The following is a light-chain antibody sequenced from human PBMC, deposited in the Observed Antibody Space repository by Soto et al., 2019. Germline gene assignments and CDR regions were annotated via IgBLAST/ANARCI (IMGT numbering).Light chain of an antibody. CDR2: EVS. CDR3: SSYTTSTTYV. CDR1: SSDVGGYNS. Sequence: QSVLTQPASVSGSPGQSITISCTGTSSDVGGYNSVSWYQQHPGKAPKLMIYEVSNRPSGVSNRFSGSKSANTASLTISGLQAEDEADYFCSSYTTSTTYVFGTGTKVTVL. J-gene: IGLJ1*01. V-gene: IGLV2-14*01.